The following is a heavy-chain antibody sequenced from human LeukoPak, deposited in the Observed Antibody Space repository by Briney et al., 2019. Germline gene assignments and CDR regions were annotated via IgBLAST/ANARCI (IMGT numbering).Heavy chain of an antibody. Sequence: SETLSLTCTVSGGSISSYYWSWIRQPAGKGLEWIGRIYTSGSTNYNPSLKSRVTISVDKSKNQFSLKLSSVTAADTAVYYCARGGQGAVASYCYYYYMDVWGKGTTVTVSS. CDR1: GGSISSYY. CDR3: ARGGQGAVASYCYYYYMDV. V-gene: IGHV4-4*07. CDR2: IYTSGST. J-gene: IGHJ6*03. D-gene: IGHD6-19*01.